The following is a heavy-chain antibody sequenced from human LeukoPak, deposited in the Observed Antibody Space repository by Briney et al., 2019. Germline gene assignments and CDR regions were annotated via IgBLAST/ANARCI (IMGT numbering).Heavy chain of an antibody. J-gene: IGHJ6*04. D-gene: IGHD2-15*01. V-gene: IGHV3-53*01. CDR2: IYSGGST. CDR1: GFTVSSNY. Sequence: PGGSLRLSCAASGFTVSSNYMSWVRQAPGKGLEWVSVIYSGGSTNYADSVKGRFTISRDNSKNTLYLQMNSLRAEDTAVYYCARESRSSYCSGGSCYWVYYGMDVWGKGTTVTVSS. CDR3: ARESRSSYCSGGSCYWVYYGMDV.